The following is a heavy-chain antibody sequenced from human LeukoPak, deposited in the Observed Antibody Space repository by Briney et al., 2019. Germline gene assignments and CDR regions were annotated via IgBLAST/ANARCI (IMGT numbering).Heavy chain of an antibody. CDR2: ISAYNGDT. D-gene: IGHD3-22*01. Sequence: ASVKVSCKASGYTFTSYGISWVRQAPGQGLEWMGWISAYNGDTNYAQKLQGRVTMTTDTSTSTAYMELRSLRSDDTAVYYCARVAYYDSSGYYYWYFDLWGRGTLVTVSS. CDR1: GYTFTSYG. J-gene: IGHJ2*01. CDR3: ARVAYYDSSGYYYWYFDL. V-gene: IGHV1-18*01.